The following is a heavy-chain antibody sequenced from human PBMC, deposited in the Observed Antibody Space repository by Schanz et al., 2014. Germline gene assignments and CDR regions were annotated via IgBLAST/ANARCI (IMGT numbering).Heavy chain of an antibody. CDR1: GGSIRSGTYY. J-gene: IGHJ2*01. V-gene: IGHV4-61*02. D-gene: IGHD1-1*01. CDR2: VFPNGIT. Sequence: QVQLQESGPGLVKPSQTLSLTCTVSGGSIRSGTYYWSWIRQPAGKALEWVGRVFPNGITNYNPSLKSRVPIPLDTSKTQVSLTRTSLTAADTAVYYCARDTTWRLDLWGRGTLXTVSS. CDR3: ARDTTWRLDL.